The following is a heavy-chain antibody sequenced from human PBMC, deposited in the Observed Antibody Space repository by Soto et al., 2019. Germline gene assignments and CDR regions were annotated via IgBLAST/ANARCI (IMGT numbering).Heavy chain of an antibody. CDR3: ARDKFSGDSSGPHY. CDR1: GYSFSRYW. D-gene: IGHD3-22*01. CDR2: IYPGDSDT. V-gene: IGHV5-51*01. J-gene: IGHJ4*02. Sequence: GESLKISCKGSGYSFSRYWIAWVRQTPGKGLEWMGLIYPGDSDTRYSPSFQGQVTISADKSITTAYLQWSSLKASDTAIYYCARDKFSGDSSGPHYWGQGTLVNVSS.